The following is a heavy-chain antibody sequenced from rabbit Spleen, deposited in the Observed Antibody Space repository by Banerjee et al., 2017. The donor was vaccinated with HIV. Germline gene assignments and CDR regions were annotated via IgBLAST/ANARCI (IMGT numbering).Heavy chain of an antibody. CDR2: IDTGNSAFT. V-gene: IGHV1S40*01. J-gene: IGHJ6*01. D-gene: IGHD8-1*01. CDR1: GVSFSSNYY. CDR3: ARDTGSSFSSYGMDL. Sequence: QSLEESGGDLVKPGASLTLTCTASGVSFSSNYYMCWVRQAPGKGLEWIACIDTGNSAFTYFASWAKGRFTCSKTSSTTVTLQMTSLTAADTATYFCARDTGSSFSSYGMDLWCPGTLVTVS.